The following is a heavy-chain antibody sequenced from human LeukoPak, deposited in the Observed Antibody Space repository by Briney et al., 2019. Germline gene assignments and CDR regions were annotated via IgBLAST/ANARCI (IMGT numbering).Heavy chain of an antibody. J-gene: IGHJ4*02. Sequence: PSETLSLTCAVSGGSISSGGYSWSWIRQPPEKGLEWIGYIYHSGSTYYNPSLKSRVTISVDRSKNQFSPKLSSVTAADTAVYYCASDILTGYRRGYGYWGQGTLVTVSS. V-gene: IGHV4-30-2*01. D-gene: IGHD3-9*01. CDR3: ASDILTGYRRGYGY. CDR2: IYHSGST. CDR1: GGSISSGGYS.